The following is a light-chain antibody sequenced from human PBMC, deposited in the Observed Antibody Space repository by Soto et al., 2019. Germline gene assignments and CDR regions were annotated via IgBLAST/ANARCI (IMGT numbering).Light chain of an antibody. J-gene: IGKJ4*01. V-gene: IGKV3D-15*01. CDR2: GAS. Sequence: EIVMTQSPATLSVSPGERATLTCRAGQSFRSNLACYQQKPGQAPRLLIYGASTKDTGIPARFSGSGSGKEFPLTISSLQSEDFAVYYCQQYNNWPLTFGGGTKV. CDR1: QSFRSN. CDR3: QQYNNWPLT.